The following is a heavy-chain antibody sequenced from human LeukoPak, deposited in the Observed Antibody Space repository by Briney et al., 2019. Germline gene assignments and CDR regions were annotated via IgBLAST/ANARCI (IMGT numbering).Heavy chain of an antibody. V-gene: IGHV3-23*01. Sequence: GGSLRLSCAASGFTFSSYEMNWVRQAPGKGLEWVSAVSGTGGSTYYADSVKGRFTISRDNSKNTLYLEMNSLRAEDTAVYYCAKASFADFWSGYYAYYFDNWGQGTLVTVSS. CDR2: VSGTGGST. CDR3: AKASFADFWSGYYAYYFDN. D-gene: IGHD3-3*01. J-gene: IGHJ4*02. CDR1: GFTFSSYE.